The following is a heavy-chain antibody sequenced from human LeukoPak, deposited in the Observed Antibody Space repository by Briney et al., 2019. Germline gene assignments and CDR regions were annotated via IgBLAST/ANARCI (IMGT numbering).Heavy chain of an antibody. CDR1: GFTFDDYA. Sequence: GGSLRLSCAASGFTFDDYAMHWVRQAPGKGLEWVSGISWNSGSIGYADSVKGRFTISRDNAKNSLYLQMNSLRAEDTALYYCAKDIGIVATTINYWGQGTLVTVSS. D-gene: IGHD5-12*01. J-gene: IGHJ4*02. V-gene: IGHV3-9*01. CDR3: AKDIGIVATTINY. CDR2: ISWNSGSI.